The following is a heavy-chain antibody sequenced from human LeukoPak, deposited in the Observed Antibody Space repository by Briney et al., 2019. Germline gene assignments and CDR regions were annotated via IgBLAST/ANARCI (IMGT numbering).Heavy chain of an antibody. CDR1: GYTFTSYA. CDR2: INTNTGNP. Sequence: GASVKVSCKASGYTFTSYAMNWVRQAPGQGLEWMGWINTNTGNPTYAQGFTGRFVFSLDTSVSTAYLQISSLKAEDTAVYYCAREGGGIAVAGYYGMDVWGQGTTVTVSS. CDR3: AREGGGIAVAGYYGMDV. D-gene: IGHD6-19*01. J-gene: IGHJ6*02. V-gene: IGHV7-4-1*02.